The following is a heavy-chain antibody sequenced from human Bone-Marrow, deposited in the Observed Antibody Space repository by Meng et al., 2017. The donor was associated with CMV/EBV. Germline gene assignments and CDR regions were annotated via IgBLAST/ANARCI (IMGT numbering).Heavy chain of an antibody. J-gene: IGHJ4*02. Sequence: GGSLRLSCAASGFTFSRYSMNWVRQAPGKGLEWVSAISGSGGSTYYADSVKGRFTISRDNSKNTLYLQMNSLRAEDTAVYYCARGTTIFGVALIGYWGQGTLVTVSS. V-gene: IGHV3-23*01. CDR1: GFTFSRYS. D-gene: IGHD3-3*01. CDR3: ARGTTIFGVALIGY. CDR2: ISGSGGST.